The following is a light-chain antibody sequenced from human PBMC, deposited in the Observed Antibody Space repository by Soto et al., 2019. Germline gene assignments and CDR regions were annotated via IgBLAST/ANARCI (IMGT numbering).Light chain of an antibody. V-gene: IGKV1-5*01. CDR3: QQYNSYPWT. J-gene: IGKJ1*01. CDR1: QSISSW. CDR2: DSS. Sequence: DIQMTQSPSTLSASVGDRVTITCRARQSISSWWYWYQQKPGKAPKLLIYDSSSLERGVPSRFRGSGSGTEFTLTISSLQPDDFATYYCQQYNSYPWTFGQGTKVEIK.